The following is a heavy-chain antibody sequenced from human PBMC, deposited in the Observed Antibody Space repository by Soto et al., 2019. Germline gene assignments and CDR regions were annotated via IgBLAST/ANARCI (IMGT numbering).Heavy chain of an antibody. D-gene: IGHD3-22*01. Sequence: QVQLQESGPGLVKPSETLSLTCTVSGGSVSSGSYYWSWIRQPPGKGLEWIGYIYYSGSTNYNPSLKSRVTISVDTSKNQFSLQLSSVTAADTAVYYCARGSNSSGYYYAFDIWGQGTMVTVSS. J-gene: IGHJ3*02. V-gene: IGHV4-61*01. CDR2: IYYSGST. CDR1: GGSVSSGSYY. CDR3: ARGSNSSGYYYAFDI.